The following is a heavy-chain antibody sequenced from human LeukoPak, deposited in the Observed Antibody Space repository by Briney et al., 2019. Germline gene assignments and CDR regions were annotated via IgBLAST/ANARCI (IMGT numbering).Heavy chain of an antibody. Sequence: SETLSLTCTVSGGSMSNSSDYWGWIRQPPGKGMEWIGSIYYTGSTYYNPSFKSRITISVDTSKNQFSLKVISVTAADTAVYYCARDNADSSGYSHRKYNWFDPWGQGTLVTVSS. CDR1: GGSMSNSSDY. V-gene: IGHV4-39*02. CDR2: IYYTGST. CDR3: ARDNADSSGYSHRKYNWFDP. D-gene: IGHD3-22*01. J-gene: IGHJ5*02.